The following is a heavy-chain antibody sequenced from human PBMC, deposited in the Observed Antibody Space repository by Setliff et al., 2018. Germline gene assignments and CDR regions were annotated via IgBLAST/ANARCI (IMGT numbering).Heavy chain of an antibody. J-gene: IGHJ4*02. CDR3: ARDPGDVYRRGGDC. CDR2: IIATVGGV. CDR1: GGTFSDNA. V-gene: IGHV1-69*13. Sequence: SVKVSCKASGGTFSDNAMSWVRQAPGQGPEWMGGIIATVGGVSYAQKFQGRVTITADESTTTVYMELSSLTSEDTAMYYCARDPGDVYRRGGDCWGPGTLVTVSA. D-gene: IGHD4-4*01.